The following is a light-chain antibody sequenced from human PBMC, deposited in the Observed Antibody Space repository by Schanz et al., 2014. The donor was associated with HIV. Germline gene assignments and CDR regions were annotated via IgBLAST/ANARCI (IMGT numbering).Light chain of an antibody. CDR1: SGDVGRYDY. CDR2: DVT. CDR3: SSYTTSGTEI. V-gene: IGLV2-14*03. Sequence: QSALTQPASVSGSLGQSITISCTGTSGDVGRYDYVSWYQQHPGQAPKLLIYDVTYRPSGISNRFSGSKSGYTASLTVSGLQPEDEADYYCSSYTTSGTEIFGGGTKLTVL. J-gene: IGLJ2*01.